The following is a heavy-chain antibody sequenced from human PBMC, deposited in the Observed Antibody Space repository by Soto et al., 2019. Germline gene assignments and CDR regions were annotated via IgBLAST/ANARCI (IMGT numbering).Heavy chain of an antibody. J-gene: IGHJ6*02. CDR1: GYTFTGYY. CDR3: AMGIGYCSSTSCYTGNYYGMDV. D-gene: IGHD2-2*02. CDR2: INPNSGGT. Sequence: QVQLVQSGAEVKKPGASVKVSCKASGYTFTGYYMHWVRQAPGQGLEWMGWINPNSGGTNYAQKFQGWVTMTRDTSISTAYMELSRLGSDDTAVYYCAMGIGYCSSTSCYTGNYYGMDVWGQGTTVTVSS. V-gene: IGHV1-2*04.